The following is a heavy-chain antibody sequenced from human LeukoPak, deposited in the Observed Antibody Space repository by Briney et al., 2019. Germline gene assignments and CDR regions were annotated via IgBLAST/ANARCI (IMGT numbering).Heavy chain of an antibody. J-gene: IGHJ4*02. Sequence: PGGSLRLSCAASGFTFDDCAMHWVRQAPGKGLVWVSRINSDGSDTTYADSVKGRFTISRDNAKNTLYLQMNSLRAEDTAVYYCGKNGPGLDYFDYWGQGTLVTVSS. V-gene: IGHV3-74*01. CDR2: INSDGSDT. CDR1: GFTFDDCA. D-gene: IGHD3-10*01. CDR3: GKNGPGLDYFDY.